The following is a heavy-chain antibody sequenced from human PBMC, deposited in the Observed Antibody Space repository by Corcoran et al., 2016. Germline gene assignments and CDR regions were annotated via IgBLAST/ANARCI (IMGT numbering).Heavy chain of an antibody. J-gene: IGHJ4*02. CDR3: ARITGYDILTGYVYFDY. Sequence: QVQLQQWGAGLLKPSETLSLTCAVYGGSFSGYYWSWIRQPPGKGLEWIGEINHSGSTNYNPSLKSRVTISVDTSKNQFSLKLSSVTAADTAVYYCARITGYDILTGYVYFDYWGQGTLVTVSS. D-gene: IGHD3-9*01. CDR2: INHSGST. CDR1: GGSFSGYY. V-gene: IGHV4-34*01.